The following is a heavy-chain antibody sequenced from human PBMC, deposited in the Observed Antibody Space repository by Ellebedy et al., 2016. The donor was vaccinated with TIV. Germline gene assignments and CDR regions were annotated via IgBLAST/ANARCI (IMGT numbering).Heavy chain of an antibody. CDR1: GLTFYGSW. CDR2: INPDGSTR. V-gene: IGHV3-7*01. Sequence: GESLKISCAASGLTFYGSWMYWVRQAPGKGLEWVANINPDGSTRTSVDSVRGRFTTSRDDAKNSLFLQMNSLRAEDTAVYYCTRDDHYGLDVWGQGTTVIVSS. CDR3: TRDDHYGLDV. J-gene: IGHJ6*02.